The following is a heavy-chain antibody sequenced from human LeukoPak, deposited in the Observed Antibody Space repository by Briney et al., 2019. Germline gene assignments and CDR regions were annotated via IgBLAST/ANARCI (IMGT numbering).Heavy chain of an antibody. J-gene: IGHJ4*02. Sequence: GGSLRLSCAASGFTFDDYAMHWVRQAPGKGLEWVSGISWNSGSIGYADSVKGRFTISRDNAKNSLYLQMNSLRAEDTALYYCAKDMGDEPAPSLDYWGQGTLVTVSS. CDR1: GFTFDDYA. CDR3: AKDMGDEPAPSLDY. CDR2: ISWNSGSI. V-gene: IGHV3-9*01. D-gene: IGHD1-14*01.